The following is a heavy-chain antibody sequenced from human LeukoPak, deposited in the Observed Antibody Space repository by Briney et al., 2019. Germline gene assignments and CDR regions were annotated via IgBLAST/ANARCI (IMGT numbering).Heavy chain of an antibody. CDR2: IYYSGST. D-gene: IGHD6-13*01. J-gene: IGHJ3*02. V-gene: IGHV4-59*01. CDR1: GGSISSYY. CDR3: ARVLGYSSSWHHAFDI. Sequence: SETLSLTCTVSGGSISSYYWSWIRQPPGKGLEWIGYIYYSGSTNYNPSLKSRVTIPVDTSKNQFSLKLSSVTAADTAVYYCARVLGYSSSWHHAFDIWGQGTMVTVSS.